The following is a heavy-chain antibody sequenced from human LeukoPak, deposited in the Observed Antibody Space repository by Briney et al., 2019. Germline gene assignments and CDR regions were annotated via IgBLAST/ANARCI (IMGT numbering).Heavy chain of an antibody. J-gene: IGHJ3*02. V-gene: IGHV3-66*01. CDR1: EFSVGSNY. CDR3: ARGAGLLYLGFDAFDI. Sequence: PGGSLRLSCAASEFSVGSNYMTWVRQAPGKGLEGVSLIYSGGSTYYADSVKGRFTISRDNSKNTLYLQMNSLRAEDTAVYYCARGAGLLYLGFDAFDIWSQGTMVTVSS. CDR2: IYSGGST. D-gene: IGHD3-10*02.